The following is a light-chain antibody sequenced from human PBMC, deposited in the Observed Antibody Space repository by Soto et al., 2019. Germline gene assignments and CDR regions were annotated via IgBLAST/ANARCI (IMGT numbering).Light chain of an antibody. V-gene: IGLV2-23*01. CDR2: EGS. Sequence: QSVLTQPASVSGSPGQSITISCTGTSSDVGSYNLVSWYQQHPGKAPKLMIYEGSKRPSGVSNRFSGSNSGNTASLTISGPQAQDEADYYCCSYAGSSAHVLTTGTKVPVL. CDR1: SSDVGSYNL. J-gene: IGLJ1*01. CDR3: CSYAGSSAHV.